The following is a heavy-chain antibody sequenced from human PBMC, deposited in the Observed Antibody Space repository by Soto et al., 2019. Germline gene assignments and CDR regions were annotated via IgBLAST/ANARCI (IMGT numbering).Heavy chain of an antibody. CDR3: ARDYYDSSGYQHSHWFDP. CDR1: GGSVSIGGYY. D-gene: IGHD3-22*01. Sequence: QVRLQESGPGLVQPSQTLSLTCSVSGGSVSIGGYYWSWIRQHPGKGLDYIGYIYNTGSTYYNPSLKGRATISGDTSKNQFSLKLSSVTAADAAVYYCARDYYDSSGYQHSHWFDPWGQGILVTVSS. CDR2: IYNTGST. V-gene: IGHV4-31*03. J-gene: IGHJ5*02.